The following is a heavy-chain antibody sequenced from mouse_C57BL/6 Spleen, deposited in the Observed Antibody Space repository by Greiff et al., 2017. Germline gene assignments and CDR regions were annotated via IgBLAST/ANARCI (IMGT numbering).Heavy chain of an antibody. CDR3: ARSYYYGSSYGYFDV. CDR2: IYPGSGST. Sequence: LQQPGASVKMSCKASGYTFTSYWITWVKQRPGQGLEWIGDIYPGSGSTNYNEKFKSKATLTVDTSSSTAYMQLSSLTSEDSAVYYCARSYYYGSSYGYFDVWGTGTTVTVSS. CDR1: GYTFTSYW. V-gene: IGHV1-55*01. D-gene: IGHD1-1*01. J-gene: IGHJ1*03.